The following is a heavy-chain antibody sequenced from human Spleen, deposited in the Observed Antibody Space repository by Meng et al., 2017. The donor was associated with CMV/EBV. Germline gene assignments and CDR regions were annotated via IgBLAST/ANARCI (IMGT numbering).Heavy chain of an antibody. V-gene: IGHV3-21*04. CDR1: GFTFSSYS. Sequence: GESLKISCAASGFTFSSYSMNWVRQAPGKGLEWVSSISSSSSYIYYADSVKGRFTISRDNAKNSLYLQMNSLKTEDTAVYYCAYGGGDYEYYFDYWGQGTLVTVSS. D-gene: IGHD4-17*01. J-gene: IGHJ4*02. CDR2: ISSSSSYI. CDR3: AYGGGDYEYYFDY.